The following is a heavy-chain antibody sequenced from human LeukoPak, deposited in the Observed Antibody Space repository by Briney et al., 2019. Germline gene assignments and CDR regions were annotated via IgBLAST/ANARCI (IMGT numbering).Heavy chain of an antibody. J-gene: IGHJ4*02. Sequence: GSLRLSCAASGFTVSSNFMSWVCQAPGKGAEWVSVMSSGGSTYYADSAKDRFTISRDNTRNTLYLQMNSLRAEDTAVYYCARRNVVDRTNDYWGQGTLVTVSS. CDR3: ARRNVVDRTNDY. CDR2: MSSGGST. D-gene: IGHD2/OR15-2a*01. CDR1: GFTVSSNF. V-gene: IGHV3-66*01.